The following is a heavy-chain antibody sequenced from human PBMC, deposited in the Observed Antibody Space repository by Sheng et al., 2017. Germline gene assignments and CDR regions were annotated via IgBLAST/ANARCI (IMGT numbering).Heavy chain of an antibody. J-gene: IGHJ4*02. CDR2: IHTYGSA. V-gene: IGHV3-53*01. CDR3: VREIWD. CDR1: GFIVSTSY. Sequence: EVHLVESGGALIQPGGSLRLSCAASGFIVSTSYMSWVRQAPGKGLEWVSVIHTYGSADYADSVKGRFTFSRDTSKNTLYLQMNNLRAEDTAIYYCVREIWDWGQGTLVTVSS. D-gene: IGHD1-26*01.